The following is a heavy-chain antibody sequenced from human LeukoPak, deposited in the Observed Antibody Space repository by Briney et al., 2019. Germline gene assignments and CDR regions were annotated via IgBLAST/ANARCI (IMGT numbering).Heavy chain of an antibody. J-gene: IGHJ5*02. Sequence: WGSLRLSCTASGFLFRTYTMNWVRQAPGEGLQWVSYISSTSGNIYYADSLKGRFTISRDNTRNSVYLQMDSLRAEDTAVYYCARDLAGGRFDLWGHGTLVTVSS. D-gene: IGHD3-16*01. CDR3: ARDLAGGRFDL. CDR1: GFLFRTYT. V-gene: IGHV3-21*06. CDR2: ISSTSGNI.